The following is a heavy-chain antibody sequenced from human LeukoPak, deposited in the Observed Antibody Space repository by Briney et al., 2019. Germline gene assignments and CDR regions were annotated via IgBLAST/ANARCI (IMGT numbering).Heavy chain of an antibody. J-gene: IGHJ3*02. V-gene: IGHV1-2*02. CDR2: INPNSGGT. D-gene: IGHD1-1*01. CDR1: GCTFTGHY. Sequence: GASVKVSCKASGCTFTGHYMHWVRQAPGQGPEWMGWINPNSGGTNYAQKFQGRVTMTRDTSISTAYMELSGLRSDDTAVYYCARCSTPHWIFDAFDIWGQGTMVTVSS. CDR3: ARCSTPHWIFDAFDI.